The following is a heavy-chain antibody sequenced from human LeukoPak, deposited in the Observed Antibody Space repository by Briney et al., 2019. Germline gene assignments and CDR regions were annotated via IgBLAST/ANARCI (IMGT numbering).Heavy chain of an antibody. V-gene: IGHV4-38-2*02. Sequence: PSETLSLTCSVSGYSINGGYYWGWIRQSPGEGLEWIGAMFHTGSSFYNPSLKSRVTLSVDTSRNQFSLKLSSVTAADTAVYYCARHRRYSGYDFDYWGQGTLVTVSS. CDR2: MFHTGSS. D-gene: IGHD5-12*01. CDR3: ARHRRYSGYDFDY. J-gene: IGHJ4*02. CDR1: GYSINGGYY.